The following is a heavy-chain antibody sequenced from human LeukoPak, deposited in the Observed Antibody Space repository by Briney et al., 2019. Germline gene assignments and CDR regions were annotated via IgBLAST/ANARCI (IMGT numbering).Heavy chain of an antibody. J-gene: IGHJ4*02. D-gene: IGHD2-21*02. CDR3: AKVFCGGDCHVDF. V-gene: IGHV4-4*02. CDR1: GGSIGKIDW. Sequence: SETLSLTCAVSGGSIGKIDWWSWVRQPPGKGLEWVGEIFHTGTANYNPSLKSRLTISVDTSKNQFSLRLNSMTAADTAVYYCAKVFCGGDCHVDFWGRGTLVTVSS. CDR2: IFHTGTA.